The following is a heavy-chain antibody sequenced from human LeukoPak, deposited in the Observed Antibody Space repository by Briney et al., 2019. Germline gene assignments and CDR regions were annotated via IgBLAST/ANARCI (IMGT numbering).Heavy chain of an antibody. V-gene: IGHV3-21*01. D-gene: IGHD3-16*02. Sequence: GGSLRLSCAASRFTFSSYSMNWVRQAPGKGLEWVSSISSSGSYIYYADSVKGRFTISRDNAKNSLYLQMNSLRAEDTAVYYCAREQVNYVWGSYRYTHYFDYWGQGTLVTVSS. CDR3: AREQVNYVWGSYRYTHYFDY. J-gene: IGHJ4*02. CDR2: ISSSGSYI. CDR1: RFTFSSYS.